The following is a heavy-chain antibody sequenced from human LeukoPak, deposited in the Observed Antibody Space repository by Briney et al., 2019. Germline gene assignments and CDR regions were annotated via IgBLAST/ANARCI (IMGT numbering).Heavy chain of an antibody. CDR1: GASISSSSYY. D-gene: IGHD5-18*01. Sequence: MTSETLSLTCTVSGASISSSSYYWGWIRQPPGKGLEWIGRIYHSGSTDYNPSLKSRVTISVDASKNQFSLKLSSVTAADTAVYYCARELGSYGLDWGQGTLVTVSS. J-gene: IGHJ4*02. CDR2: IYHSGST. V-gene: IGHV4-39*07. CDR3: ARELGSYGLD.